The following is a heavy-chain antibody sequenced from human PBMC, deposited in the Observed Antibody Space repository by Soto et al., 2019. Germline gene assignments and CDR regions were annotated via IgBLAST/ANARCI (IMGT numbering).Heavy chain of an antibody. Sequence: GGSLRLSCAASGFTSHMSWVRQAPGKGLEWVSVIYTRGSAYYAHSVRGRFIISRDIAKNTLYLQMTSLAAEDTAVYYCVRDNGDYDGLWGQGTLVTVSS. CDR2: IYTRGSA. D-gene: IGHD4-17*01. J-gene: IGHJ4*02. CDR1: GFTSH. V-gene: IGHV3-53*01. CDR3: VRDNGDYDGL.